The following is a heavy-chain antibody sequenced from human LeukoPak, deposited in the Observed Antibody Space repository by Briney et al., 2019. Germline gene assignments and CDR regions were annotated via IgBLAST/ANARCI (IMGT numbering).Heavy chain of an antibody. D-gene: IGHD2-2*01. CDR1: GYTFTGYY. J-gene: IGHJ6*03. CDR3: ARDPSETIVVVPNYYYMDV. Sequence: EASVKVSCKASGYTFTGYYMHWVRQAPGQGLEWMGWINPNSGGTNYAQKFQGRVTMTRDTPISTAYMELSRLRSDDTAVYYCARDPSETIVVVPNYYYMDVWGKGTTVTVSS. CDR2: INPNSGGT. V-gene: IGHV1-2*02.